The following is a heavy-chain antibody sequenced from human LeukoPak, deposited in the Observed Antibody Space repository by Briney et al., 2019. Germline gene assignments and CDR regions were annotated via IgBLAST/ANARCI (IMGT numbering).Heavy chain of an antibody. D-gene: IGHD3-22*01. V-gene: IGHV3-66*01. CDR1: GFTVSSSY. CDR2: IHSGGAT. J-gene: IGHJ5*01. CDR3: ARDDYYDSSGPPDS. Sequence: GGSLRRSCAASGFTVSSSYMSWVRQAPGKGLEWDSVIHSGGATSYADSVKGRFTVSRDNSKNTLYLQMNSLRAEDTAVYYCARDDYYDSSGPPDSWGQGTLVTVSS.